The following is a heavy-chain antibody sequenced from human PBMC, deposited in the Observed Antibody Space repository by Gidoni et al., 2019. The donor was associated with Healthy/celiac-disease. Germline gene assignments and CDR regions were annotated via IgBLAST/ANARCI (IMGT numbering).Heavy chain of an antibody. CDR1: GFTFSSYA. CDR2: IRGSGGST. CDR3: AKGGVRGVIRNDY. J-gene: IGHJ4*02. Sequence: EVQLLESGGGLVQPGGSLRLSCAASGFTFSSYAMSWVRQAPGKGLEWVSAIRGSGGSTYYADSVKGRFTISRDNSKNTLYLQMNSLRAEDTAVYYCAKGGVRGVIRNDYWGQGTLVTVSS. D-gene: IGHD3-10*01. V-gene: IGHV3-23*01.